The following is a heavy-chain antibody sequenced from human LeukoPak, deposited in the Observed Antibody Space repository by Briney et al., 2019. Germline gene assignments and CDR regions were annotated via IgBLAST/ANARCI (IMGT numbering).Heavy chain of an antibody. Sequence: GGSLRLSCAASGFTFSDYYMSWIRQAPGKGLEWVSYISSSGSTIYYADSVKGRFTISRDNVKNSLYLQMNSLRAEDTAVYYCVKNQGDTAMVYWGQGTLVTVSS. J-gene: IGHJ4*02. CDR3: VKNQGDTAMVY. CDR1: GFTFSDYY. CDR2: ISSSGSTI. D-gene: IGHD5-18*01. V-gene: IGHV3-11*01.